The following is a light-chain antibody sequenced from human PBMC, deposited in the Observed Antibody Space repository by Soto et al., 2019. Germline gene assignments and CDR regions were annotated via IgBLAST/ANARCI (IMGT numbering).Light chain of an antibody. CDR3: QQRVFRVT. J-gene: IGKJ4*01. CDR1: QSVSTY. CDR2: DSS. V-gene: IGKV3-11*01. Sequence: EIVLTQSPATLSLSPGDRASLSCRASQSVSTYLAWYQQKPGQAPRLLIYDSSNRAAGIPARFSGSGSGTDFTLTISSLEPEDFAVYYCQQRVFRVTFGGGTK.